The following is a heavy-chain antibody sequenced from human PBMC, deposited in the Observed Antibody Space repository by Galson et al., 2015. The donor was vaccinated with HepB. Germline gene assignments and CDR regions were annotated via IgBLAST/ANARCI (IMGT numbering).Heavy chain of an antibody. D-gene: IGHD2-15*01. V-gene: IGHV3-33*06. CDR1: GFTFSSYA. CDR3: AKDYYCSGGSCPIN. CDR2: IWYDGSNK. J-gene: IGHJ4*02. Sequence: SLRLSCAASGFTFSSYAMHWVRQAPGKGLEWVAVIWYDGSNKYYADSVKGRFTISRDNSKNTLYLQMNSLRAEDTAVYYCAKDYYCSGGSCPINWGQGTLVTVSS.